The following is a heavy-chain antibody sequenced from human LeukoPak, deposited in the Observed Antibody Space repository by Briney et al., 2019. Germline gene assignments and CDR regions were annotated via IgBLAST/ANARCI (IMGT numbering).Heavy chain of an antibody. Sequence: GASVKVSCKASGYTFTGYYMHWVRQAPGQGLEWMGWINPNCGGTNYAQKFQGRVTMTRDTSISTAYMELSRLRSDDTAVYYCARIGLGYCSSTSCYNWFDPWGQGTLVTVSS. CDR3: ARIGLGYCSSTSCYNWFDP. CDR1: GYTFTGYY. J-gene: IGHJ5*02. D-gene: IGHD2-2*01. CDR2: INPNCGGT. V-gene: IGHV1-2*02.